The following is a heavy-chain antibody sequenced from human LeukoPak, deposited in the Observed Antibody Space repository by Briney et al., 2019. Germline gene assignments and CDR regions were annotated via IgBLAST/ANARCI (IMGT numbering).Heavy chain of an antibody. CDR3: ARVKVIDAFDT. CDR1: GGSFSGYY. CDR2: INHSGST. D-gene: IGHD3-22*01. J-gene: IGHJ3*02. Sequence: SETLSLTCAVYGGSFSGYYWSWIRQPPGKGLEWIGEINHSGSTNYNPSLKSRVTISVDTSKNQFSLKLSSVTAADTAVYYCARVKVIDAFDTWGQGTMVTVSS. V-gene: IGHV4-34*01.